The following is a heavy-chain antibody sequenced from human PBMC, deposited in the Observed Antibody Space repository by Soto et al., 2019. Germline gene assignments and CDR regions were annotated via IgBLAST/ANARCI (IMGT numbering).Heavy chain of an antibody. CDR2: LILIFGAA. Sequence: QVQLVQSGAEVRKPGSSVKVSCEISGGTFTNYVISWLRQAPGQGLEWMGGLILIFGAAKLAQKFQGRVTITADEPTRTVTIELSSLTPEDTAVYYCARGRSSPNFDPCGQGTLVTVSS. D-gene: IGHD6-6*01. CDR3: ARGRSSPNFDP. J-gene: IGHJ5*02. V-gene: IGHV1-69*01. CDR1: GGTFTNYV.